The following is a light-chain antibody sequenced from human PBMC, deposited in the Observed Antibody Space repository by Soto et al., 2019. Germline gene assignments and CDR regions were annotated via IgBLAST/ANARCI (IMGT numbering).Light chain of an antibody. CDR3: HQRQSWPRT. CDR2: HTP. Sequence: EIVLTQSPATLSSSPGERAILSCRASQTVHSRLAWYQHTPGQAPRLLIYHTPNRATGIPARFSGSGSGTDFTLTISSLEPEDCAVYDCHQRQSWPRTCGQGTKV. J-gene: IGKJ1*01. CDR1: QTVHSR. V-gene: IGKV3-11*01.